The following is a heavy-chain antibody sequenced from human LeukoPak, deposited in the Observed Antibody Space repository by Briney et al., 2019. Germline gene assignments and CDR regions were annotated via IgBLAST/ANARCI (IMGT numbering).Heavy chain of an antibody. J-gene: IGHJ6*03. CDR2: IYTSGST. D-gene: IGHD3-10*01. CDR1: GGSIRSYY. Sequence: SETLSLTCTVSGGSIRSYYWSWIRQSAGKGLEWIGRIYTSGSTNYNPSLKSRVTMSVDKSKNQFSLKLSSVTAAETAVYYCARETYYYGSGSRDYYMDVWGKGTTVTVSS. CDR3: ARETYYYGSGSRDYYMDV. V-gene: IGHV4-4*07.